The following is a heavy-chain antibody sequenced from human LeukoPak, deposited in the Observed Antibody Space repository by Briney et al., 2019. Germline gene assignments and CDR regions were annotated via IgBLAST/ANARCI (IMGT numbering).Heavy chain of an antibody. CDR1: GFTFSSYA. Sequence: GGSLRLSCAASGFTFSSYAMSWVRLAPGKGLEWVSSLSGSGGGTWYAGSVKGRFTISRDNSKNTLYLQMNSLRAEDTAVYYCAEDRTPYSRSGGYYLGAFDIWGHGTLVTVSS. CDR3: AEDRTPYSRSGGYYLGAFDI. CDR2: LSGSGGGT. J-gene: IGHJ3*02. D-gene: IGHD3-10*01. V-gene: IGHV3-23*01.